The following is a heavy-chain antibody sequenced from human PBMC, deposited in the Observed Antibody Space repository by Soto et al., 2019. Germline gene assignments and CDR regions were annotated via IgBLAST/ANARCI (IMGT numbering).Heavy chain of an antibody. CDR1: GFTFSGSA. CDR2: IRSKANSYAT. D-gene: IGHD2-15*01. Sequence: VQLVESGGGLVQPGGSLKLSCAASGFTFSGSAMHWVRQASGKGLEWVGRIRSKANSYATAYAASVKGRFTISRDDSKNTAYLEMKRPKTEDTAVYYCIGCSGGSCAYYAFDIWGQGTMVTVSS. J-gene: IGHJ3*02. CDR3: IGCSGGSCAYYAFDI. V-gene: IGHV3-73*02.